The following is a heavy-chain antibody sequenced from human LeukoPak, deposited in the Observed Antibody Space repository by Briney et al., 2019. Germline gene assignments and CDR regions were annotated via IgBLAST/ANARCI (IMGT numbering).Heavy chain of an antibody. D-gene: IGHD3-3*01. J-gene: IGHJ4*02. Sequence: ASVKVSCKASGYTFTGYYMHWVRQAPGQGLEWMGWINPNRGGANYAQKFQGRVTMTRNTSISTAYMELSSLRSEDTAVYYCARGDYDFWSGYPSTFDYWGQGTLVTVSS. CDR1: GYTFTGYY. CDR3: ARGDYDFWSGYPSTFDY. V-gene: IGHV1-2*02. CDR2: INPNRGGA.